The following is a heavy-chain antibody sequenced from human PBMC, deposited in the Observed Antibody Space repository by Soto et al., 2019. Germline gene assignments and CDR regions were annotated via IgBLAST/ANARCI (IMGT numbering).Heavy chain of an antibody. CDR1: GYTFTSYG. CDR3: ARGGYFDSSNYLAY. J-gene: IGHJ4*02. V-gene: IGHV1-3*01. Sequence: QVQLVQSGAEVKKPGASVKVSCKASGYTFTSYGINWVRQAPGRGLEWMGWINPGNGNTKYSQQFQGRVIIDRDTSASTAYMELSGLRSEDTAVYYCARGGYFDSSNYLAYWGLGTLVTVSS. D-gene: IGHD3-22*01. CDR2: INPGNGNT.